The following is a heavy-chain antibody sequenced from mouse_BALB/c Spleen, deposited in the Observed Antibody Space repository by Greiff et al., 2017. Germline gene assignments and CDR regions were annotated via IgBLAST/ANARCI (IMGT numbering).Heavy chain of an antibody. V-gene: IGHV5-17*02. CDR1: GFTFSSFG. CDR3: ARSAMDY. CDR2: ISSGSSTI. J-gene: IGHJ4*01. Sequence: EVMLVESGGGLVQPGGSRKLSCAASGFTFSSFGMHWVRQAPEKGLEWVAYISSGSSTIYYADTVKGRFTISRDKPKNTLFLQMTSLRSEDTAMYYCARSAMDYGGQGTSVTVSS.